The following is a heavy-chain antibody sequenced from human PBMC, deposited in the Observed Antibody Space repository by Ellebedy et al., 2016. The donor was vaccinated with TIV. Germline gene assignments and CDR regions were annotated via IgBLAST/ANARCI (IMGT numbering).Heavy chain of an antibody. V-gene: IGHV4-59*04. CDR1: GGSISSYY. CDR3: ASIVGATDFDY. D-gene: IGHD1-26*01. J-gene: IGHJ4*02. Sequence: MPSETLSLTCTVSGGSISSYYWSWIRQPPGKELEWIGYIYYSGSTYYNPSLKSRVTISVDTSKNQFSLKLSSVTAADTAVYYCASIVGATDFDYWGQGTLVTVSS. CDR2: IYYSGST.